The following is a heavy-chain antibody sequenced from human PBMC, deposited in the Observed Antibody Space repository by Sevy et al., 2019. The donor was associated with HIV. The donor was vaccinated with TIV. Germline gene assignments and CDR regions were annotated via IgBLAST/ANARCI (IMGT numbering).Heavy chain of an antibody. V-gene: IGHV4-30-4*01. Sequence: SETLSLTCTVSGGSITSSDSYWSWIRQAPGKGLEWIGYIHYSGGTYYNPFLKGRVAMSVDTSEKQFSLRLSFLTAADTATYFCASKCGYSHGPFDYWGQGTLVTVSS. CDR2: IHYSGGT. D-gene: IGHD5-18*01. CDR1: GGSITSSDSY. CDR3: ASKCGYSHGPFDY. J-gene: IGHJ4*02.